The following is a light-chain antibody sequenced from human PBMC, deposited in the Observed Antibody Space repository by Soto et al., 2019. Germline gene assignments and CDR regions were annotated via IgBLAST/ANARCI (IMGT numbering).Light chain of an antibody. CDR1: QSVSSN. CDR3: QQYNNWHT. Sequence: EIVMTQSPATLSLSPGERATLSCRASQSVSSNLAWYQQKPGQAPRLLIYGASTRATGIPARFSGSGSGTEFTLTISSLHSEDFAVYYCQQYNNWHTFGQGTKLEIK. J-gene: IGKJ2*01. V-gene: IGKV3-15*01. CDR2: GAS.